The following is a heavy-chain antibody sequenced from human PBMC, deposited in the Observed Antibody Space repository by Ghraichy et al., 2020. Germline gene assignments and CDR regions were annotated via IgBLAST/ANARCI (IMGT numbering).Heavy chain of an antibody. CDR2: IWYDGSNK. J-gene: IGHJ4*02. CDR1: GFTFSSYG. V-gene: IGHV3-33*01. CDR3: ARSMSYSSSSTGYFDY. D-gene: IGHD6-6*01. Sequence: GGSLRLSCAASGFTFSSYGMHWVRQAPGKGLEWVAVIWYDGSNKYYADSVKGRFTISRDNSKNTLYLQMNSLRAEDTAVYYCARSMSYSSSSTGYFDYWGQGTLVTVSS.